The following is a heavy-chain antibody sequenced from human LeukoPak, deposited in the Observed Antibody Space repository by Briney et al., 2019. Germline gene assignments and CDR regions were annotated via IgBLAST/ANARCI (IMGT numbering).Heavy chain of an antibody. Sequence: GRSLRLSCAASGFTFSSYGMHWVRQAPGKGLEWVAVIWYDGSNKYYADSVKGRFTISRDNSKNTLYLQMNSLRAEDTAVYYCARERGYCSSTSCRSYGMDVWGQGTTVTVSS. D-gene: IGHD2-2*01. CDR2: IWYDGSNK. CDR3: ARERGYCSSTSCRSYGMDV. J-gene: IGHJ6*02. V-gene: IGHV3-33*01. CDR1: GFTFSSYG.